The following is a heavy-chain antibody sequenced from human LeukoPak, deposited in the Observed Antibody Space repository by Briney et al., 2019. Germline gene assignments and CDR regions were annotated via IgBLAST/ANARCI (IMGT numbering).Heavy chain of an antibody. CDR2: VSGSGGST. J-gene: IGHJ4*02. D-gene: IGHD3-22*01. Sequence: PGGSLRLSCAASGFTFSDYYMSWIRQAPGKGLEWVSGVSGSGGSTYYADSVKGRFTISRDDSKNTLYLQMNSLRAEDTAIYYCASRAYYDSSGYYEYYFDYWGQGTLVTVSS. V-gene: IGHV3-23*01. CDR1: GFTFSDYY. CDR3: ASRAYYDSSGYYEYYFDY.